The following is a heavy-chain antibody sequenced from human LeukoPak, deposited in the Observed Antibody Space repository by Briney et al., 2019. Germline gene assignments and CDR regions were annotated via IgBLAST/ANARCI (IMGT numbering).Heavy chain of an antibody. CDR1: GFTFSSYA. CDR3: ARQVSSSRKQFAY. Sequence: GGSLRLSCAASGFTFSSYAMHWVRQAPGKGLEWVAVISYDGSNKYYADSVKGRFTISRDNSENTLYLQMNSLRAEDTAVYYCARQVSSSRKQFAYWGQGTLVTVSS. V-gene: IGHV3-30-3*01. D-gene: IGHD6-6*01. J-gene: IGHJ4*02. CDR2: ISYDGSNK.